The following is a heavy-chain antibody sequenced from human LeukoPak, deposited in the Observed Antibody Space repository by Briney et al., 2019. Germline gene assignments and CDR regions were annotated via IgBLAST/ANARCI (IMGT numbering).Heavy chain of an antibody. J-gene: IGHJ4*02. D-gene: IGHD6-13*01. Sequence: ASVKVSCKASGGTFSSYAISWVRQAPGQGLEWMGWINPNSGGTNSAQKFQGRVTMTRDTSISTAYMDLSSLRSDDTAVYYCARTTIVAAGRSSDYWGQGTLVTVSS. CDR1: GGTFSSYA. CDR3: ARTTIVAAGRSSDY. CDR2: INPNSGGT. V-gene: IGHV1-2*02.